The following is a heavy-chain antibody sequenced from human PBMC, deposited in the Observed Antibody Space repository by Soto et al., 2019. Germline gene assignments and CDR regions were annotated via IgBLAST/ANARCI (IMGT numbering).Heavy chain of an antibody. CDR1: GYIFINYG. J-gene: IGHJ5*02. CDR3: ARDEVPAANGLDR. Sequence: ASVKVSCKASGYIFINYGITWVRQAPGQGLEWMGWISGYNGNTKYADKLQGRVTMTTDTSTTTAYMELRSLRSDDTAVYYCARDEVPAANGLDRWGQGTLVTVSS. CDR2: ISGYNGNT. V-gene: IGHV1-18*01. D-gene: IGHD2-2*01.